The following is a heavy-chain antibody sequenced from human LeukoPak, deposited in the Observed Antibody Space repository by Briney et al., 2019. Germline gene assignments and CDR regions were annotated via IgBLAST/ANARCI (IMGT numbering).Heavy chain of an antibody. Sequence: SETLSLTCTVSGGSISSYYWSWIRQPPGKGLEWIGYIHYSGSTTYNPSLKSRVTISVDTSKNQFSLKLSSVTAADTAVYYCARGGGVGYYYYYMDVWGKGTTVTISS. CDR3: ARGGGVGYYYYYMDV. J-gene: IGHJ6*03. D-gene: IGHD1-26*01. CDR1: GGSISSYY. V-gene: IGHV4-59*01. CDR2: IHYSGST.